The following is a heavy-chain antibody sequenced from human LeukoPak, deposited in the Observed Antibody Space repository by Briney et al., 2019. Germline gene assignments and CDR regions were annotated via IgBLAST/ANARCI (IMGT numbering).Heavy chain of an antibody. J-gene: IGHJ4*02. D-gene: IGHD2-15*01. CDR1: GYTLTELS. CDR3: ATAHPHQLGLVVAANFDY. Sequence: ASVKVSCKVSGYTLTELSMHWVRQAPGKGLEWMGGFDPEDGETIYAQKFQGRVTMTEDTSTDTAYMELSSLRSEDTAVYYCATAHPHQLGLVVAANFDYWGQGTLVTVSS. CDR2: FDPEDGET. V-gene: IGHV1-24*01.